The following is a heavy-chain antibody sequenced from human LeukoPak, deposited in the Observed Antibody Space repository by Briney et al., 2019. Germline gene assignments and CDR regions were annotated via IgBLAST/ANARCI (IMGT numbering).Heavy chain of an antibody. V-gene: IGHV3-7*04. CDR3: TRVGYIDEGIDY. J-gene: IGHJ4*02. CDR2: IKQDGSKE. Sequence: GGSLRLSCVASGFPFSGYWMTWVRQAPGKGLEWVANIKQDGSKESYVDSVKGRFTISRDNAKNSLYLQMNSLRAEDTAIYYCTRVGYIDEGIDYWGQGTLVTVSS. CDR1: GFPFSGYW. D-gene: IGHD5-24*01.